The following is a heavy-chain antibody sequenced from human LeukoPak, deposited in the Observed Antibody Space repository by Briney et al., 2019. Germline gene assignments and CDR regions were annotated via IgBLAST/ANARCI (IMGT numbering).Heavy chain of an antibody. D-gene: IGHD2-21*02. Sequence: GGSLRLSCAASGFTFSSYWMSWVRQAPGKGLEWVANIKQDGSEKYYVDSVKGRFTISRDNAKNSLYLQMNSLRAEDTAVYYCGRNWGDSPPLDYGGREPRVTVPS. J-gene: IGHJ4*02. V-gene: IGHV3-7*01. CDR1: GFTFSSYW. CDR3: GRNWGDSPPLDY. CDR2: IKQDGSEK.